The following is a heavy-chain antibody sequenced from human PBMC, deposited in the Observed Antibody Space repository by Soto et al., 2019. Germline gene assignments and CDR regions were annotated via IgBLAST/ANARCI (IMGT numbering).Heavy chain of an antibody. CDR2: FNPSGGRP. D-gene: IGHD6-6*01. Sequence: QVQLVQSGTEVKKPGASVKVSCKASGYAFTSFYIHWVRQAPGQGLEMLGTFNPSGGRPSYEQKFQGRVTRTGDTSTNTVSMELSSLTAEDTAVYYCARRGSEIAARAYNWFDRWGQGTLVTVSS. V-gene: IGHV1-46*01. CDR1: GYAFTSFY. J-gene: IGHJ5*02. CDR3: ARRGSEIAARAYNWFDR.